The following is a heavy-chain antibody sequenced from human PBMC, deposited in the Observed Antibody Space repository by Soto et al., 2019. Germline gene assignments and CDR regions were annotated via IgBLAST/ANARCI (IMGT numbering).Heavy chain of an antibody. Sequence: SVKVSCKASGYTFTGYYMHWVRQAPGQGLEWMGWINPNSGGTNYAQKFQGWVTMTRDTSISTAYMELSRLRSDDTAVYYCARDVNGLTSYYDSSGYPGYWGQGTRVTVSS. CDR1: GYTFTGYY. D-gene: IGHD3-22*01. CDR2: INPNSGGT. CDR3: ARDVNGLTSYYDSSGYPGY. J-gene: IGHJ4*02. V-gene: IGHV1-2*04.